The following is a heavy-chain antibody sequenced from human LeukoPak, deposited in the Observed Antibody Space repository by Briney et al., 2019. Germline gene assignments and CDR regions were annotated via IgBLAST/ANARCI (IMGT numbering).Heavy chain of an antibody. CDR1: GGSISSSSYY. CDR3: ARGYYYCDS. V-gene: IGHV4-39*07. D-gene: IGHD3-22*01. J-gene: IGHJ4*02. Sequence: SETLSLNCTVSGGSISSSSYYWGWIRQPPGKGLEWIGTIYYSGSTYYNPSLKSRVTISVDTSKNQFSLEVNSVTAADTAVYYCARGYYYCDSWGQGTLVTVPS. CDR2: IYYSGST.